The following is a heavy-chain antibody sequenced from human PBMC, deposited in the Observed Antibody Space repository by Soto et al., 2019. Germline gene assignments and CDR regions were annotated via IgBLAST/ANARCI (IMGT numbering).Heavy chain of an antibody. CDR1: GGTFSSYA. D-gene: IGHD5-18*01. J-gene: IGHJ4*02. V-gene: IGHV1-69*13. CDR3: ARGLNTAIFSGFDGWAPGFYC. Sequence: ASVKVSCKASGGTFSSYAISWVRQAPGQGLEWMGGIIPIFGTANYAQKFQGRVTITADESTSTAYMELSSLRSEDTAVYYCARGLNTAIFSGFDGWAPGFYCWGQGTLVTVAS. CDR2: IIPIFGTA.